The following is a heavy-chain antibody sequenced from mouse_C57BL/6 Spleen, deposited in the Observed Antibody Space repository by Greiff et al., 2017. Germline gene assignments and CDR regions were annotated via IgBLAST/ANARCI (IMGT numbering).Heavy chain of an antibody. Sequence: VQLQQSGPELVKPGASVKISCKASGYTFTDYYINWVKQRPGQGLEWIGWIFPGSGSTYYNEKFKGKATLTVDKSSSTAYMLLSSLTSEDSAVYFCAREDYYGSRRFAYWGQGTLVTVSA. CDR2: IFPGSGST. J-gene: IGHJ3*01. D-gene: IGHD1-1*01. V-gene: IGHV1-75*01. CDR3: AREDYYGSRRFAY. CDR1: GYTFTDYY.